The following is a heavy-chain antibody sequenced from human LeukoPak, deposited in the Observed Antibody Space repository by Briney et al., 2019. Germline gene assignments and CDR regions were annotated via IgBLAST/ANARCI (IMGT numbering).Heavy chain of an antibody. D-gene: IGHD6-13*01. CDR2: ISAYNGYT. CDR1: GYTFTSYG. CDR3: ARVALAAAGPTDYNWFDP. V-gene: IGHV1-18*01. Sequence: ASVKLSCKASGYTFTSYGISWVRQAPGHGLEWVGWISAYNGYTNYAQKLQGRVTMTTDTSTSTAYMELRSLRSDDTAVYYCARVALAAAGPTDYNWFDPWGQGTLVTVSS. J-gene: IGHJ5*02.